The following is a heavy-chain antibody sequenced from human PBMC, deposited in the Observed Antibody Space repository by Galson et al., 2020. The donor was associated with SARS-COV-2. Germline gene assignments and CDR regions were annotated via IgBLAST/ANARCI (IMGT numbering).Heavy chain of an antibody. D-gene: IGHD3-10*01. CDR2: IGTAGDT. CDR3: ARGTMGRGVMGYYYYDMDV. CDR1: GFTFSSYD. Sequence: GGSLRLSCAASGFTFSSYDMHWVRQATGKGLEWVSAIGTAGDTYYPGSVKGRFTISRENAKNSLYLQMNSLRAGDTAVYYCARGTMGRGVMGYYYYDMDVWGKGTTVTVAS. V-gene: IGHV3-13*01. J-gene: IGHJ6*03.